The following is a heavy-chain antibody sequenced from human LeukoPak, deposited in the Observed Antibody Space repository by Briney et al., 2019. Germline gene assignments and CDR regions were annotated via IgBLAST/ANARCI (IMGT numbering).Heavy chain of an antibody. J-gene: IGHJ4*02. Sequence: GGSLRLFCAASGFPFSSYAMSWVRQAPGKGLEWVSAISGSGGSTYYADSVKGRFTISRDNSKNTLYLQMNSLRAEDTAVYYCAKAVLLWFGEAYYFDYWGQGTLVTVSS. D-gene: IGHD3-10*01. CDR3: AKAVLLWFGEAYYFDY. CDR2: ISGSGGST. V-gene: IGHV3-23*01. CDR1: GFPFSSYA.